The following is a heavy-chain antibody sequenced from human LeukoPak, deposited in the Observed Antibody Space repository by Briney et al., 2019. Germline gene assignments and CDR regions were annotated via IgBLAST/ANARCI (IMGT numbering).Heavy chain of an antibody. Sequence: SETLSLTCTVSGGSISSYYWSWIRQPPGKGLEWIGYIYYSGSTNYNPSLKSRVTISVDTSKNQFSLKPTSVTAADTAVYYCARLRGAGSWYFDLWGRGTLVTVSS. J-gene: IGHJ2*01. V-gene: IGHV4-59*12. CDR1: GGSISSYY. CDR2: IYYSGST. D-gene: IGHD3-10*01. CDR3: ARLRGAGSWYFDL.